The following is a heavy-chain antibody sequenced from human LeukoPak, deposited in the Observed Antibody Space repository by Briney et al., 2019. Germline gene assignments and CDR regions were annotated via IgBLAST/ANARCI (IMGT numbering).Heavy chain of an antibody. CDR2: INWDGGST. D-gene: IGHD5-18*01. CDR1: GFTFDDYG. V-gene: IGHV3-20*04. J-gene: IGHJ4*02. Sequence: GSLRHSCAASGFTFDDYGMSWVRQAPGKGLEWVSGINWDGGSTGYADSVKGRFTISRDNAKNSLYLQMNSLRAEDTALYYCARDLLHSYGSFDYWGQGTLVTVSS. CDR3: ARDLLHSYGSFDY.